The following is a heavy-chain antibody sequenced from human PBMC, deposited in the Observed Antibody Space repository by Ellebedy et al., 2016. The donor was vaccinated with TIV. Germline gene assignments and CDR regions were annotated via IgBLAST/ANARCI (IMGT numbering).Heavy chain of an antibody. J-gene: IGHJ5*01. CDR3: ARRGSYGDYAVHVNSWFDS. Sequence: GESLKISCAASGFRFRSYWMSWVRQAPGKGLEWVANIYQDGSEKYYVDSVEGRFTISRDNANNILYLQMKLLRAEDTAVYYCARRGSYGDYAVHVNSWFDSWGQGTPVTVAP. CDR2: IYQDGSEK. CDR1: GFRFRSYW. V-gene: IGHV3-7*01. D-gene: IGHD4-17*01.